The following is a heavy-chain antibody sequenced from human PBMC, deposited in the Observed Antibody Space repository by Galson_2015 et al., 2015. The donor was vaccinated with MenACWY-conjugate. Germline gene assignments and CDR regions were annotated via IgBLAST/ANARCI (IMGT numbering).Heavy chain of an antibody. D-gene: IGHD3-16*01. CDR1: GFTFRTYG. J-gene: IGHJ4*02. CDR3: AKAVMIDAPAPDVSFDS. Sequence: SLRLSCAASGFTFRTYGMHWVRQAPGKGLEWVAVISDDGDTKHYADSVKGRFTISRDNSKNTLYLQMNSLRAEDSDVYFCAKAVMIDAPAPDVSFDSWGKGSLVTVPS. V-gene: IGHV3-30*18. CDR2: ISDDGDTK.